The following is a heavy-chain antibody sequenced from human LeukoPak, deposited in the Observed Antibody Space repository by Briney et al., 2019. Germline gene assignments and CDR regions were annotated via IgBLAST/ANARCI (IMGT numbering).Heavy chain of an antibody. J-gene: IGHJ4*02. CDR3: AKVPAASRYYFDY. CDR1: GFTFSSYG. Sequence: GRSLRLSCAASGFTFSSYGMHWVRQAPGKRLEWVAVISYDGSNKYYADSVKGRFTISRDNSKNTLYLQMNSLRAEDTAVYYCAKVPAASRYYFDYWGQGTLVTVSS. V-gene: IGHV3-30*18. D-gene: IGHD2-2*01. CDR2: ISYDGSNK.